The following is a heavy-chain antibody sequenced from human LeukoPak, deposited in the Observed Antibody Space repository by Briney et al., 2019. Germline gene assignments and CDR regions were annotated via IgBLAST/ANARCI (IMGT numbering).Heavy chain of an antibody. D-gene: IGHD7-27*01. Sequence: GGSLRLSCAASGFSVSSSFMSWVRQAPGKGLEWVSVIYSIGSTFYADSVKGRFTISRDNSKNTLYLHMNSLRAEDTAEYYCARDRVYLGREDAFDIWGQGTMVTVSS. CDR3: ARDRVYLGREDAFDI. CDR1: GFSVSSSF. CDR2: IYSIGST. V-gene: IGHV3-53*01. J-gene: IGHJ3*02.